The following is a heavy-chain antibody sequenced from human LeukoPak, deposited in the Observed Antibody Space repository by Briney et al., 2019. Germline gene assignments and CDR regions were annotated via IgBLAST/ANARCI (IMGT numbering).Heavy chain of an antibody. J-gene: IGHJ4*02. CDR3: AKTYSSSWYSPSYYFDY. V-gene: IGHV3-23*01. CDR2: ISGSGGST. Sequence: GGSLRLSCAASGFTFSSYAMSWVRQAPGKGLEWVSAISGSGGSTYYADSVKCRFTISRDNSKNTLYLQMNSLRAEDTAVYYCAKTYSSSWYSPSYYFDYWGQGTLVTVSS. CDR1: GFTFSSYA. D-gene: IGHD6-13*01.